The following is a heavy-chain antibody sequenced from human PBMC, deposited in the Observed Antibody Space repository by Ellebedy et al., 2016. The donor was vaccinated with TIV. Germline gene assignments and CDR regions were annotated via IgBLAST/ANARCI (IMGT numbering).Heavy chain of an antibody. D-gene: IGHD5-18*01. CDR2: IYPGDSDK. Sequence: GESLKISCKASGYTFTNYWIGWVRQMPGKGLEWMGIIYPGDSDKRYSPSFQGQVTMSADKSVSTAYLQWSSLKAADTAMYFCARLPDVDTAMVTYFDYWGQGTLVTVSS. V-gene: IGHV5-51*01. CDR1: GYTFTNYW. CDR3: ARLPDVDTAMVTYFDY. J-gene: IGHJ4*02.